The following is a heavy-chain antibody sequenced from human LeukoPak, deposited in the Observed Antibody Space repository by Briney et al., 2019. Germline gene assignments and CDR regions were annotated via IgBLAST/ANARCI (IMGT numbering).Heavy chain of an antibody. CDR2: IKSKTDGGTT. CDR3: TTSYSSGYYVEDY. J-gene: IGHJ4*02. V-gene: IGHV3-15*01. CDR1: GFTFSNAW. D-gene: IGHD3-22*01. Sequence: PGGSLRLSCAASGFTFSNAWMSWVRQAPGKGLEWVGRIKSKTDGGTTDYAAPVKGRFTISRDDSKNTLYLQMNSLKTEDTAVYYCTTSYSSGYYVEDYWGQGTLVTVSS.